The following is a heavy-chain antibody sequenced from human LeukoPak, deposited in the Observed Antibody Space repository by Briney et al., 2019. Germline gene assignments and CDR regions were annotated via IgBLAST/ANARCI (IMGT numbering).Heavy chain of an antibody. CDR3: ARRGYFDGSGLDH. CDR1: GDSFRSHY. V-gene: IGHV4-59*11. Sequence: SQTRSLTCTVSGDSFRSHYWSWVRQPPGKAMEWIGYMFYSGSTNYAPSLKSRVTISVDTSKNPFSLKLNSVTAADTAMYYCARRGYFDGSGLDHWGQGTLVTVSS. CDR2: MFYSGST. D-gene: IGHD3-22*01. J-gene: IGHJ4*02.